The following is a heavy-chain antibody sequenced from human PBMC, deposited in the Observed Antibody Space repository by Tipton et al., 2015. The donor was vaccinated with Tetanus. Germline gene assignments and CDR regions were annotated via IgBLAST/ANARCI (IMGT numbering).Heavy chain of an antibody. CDR1: GASIRGSTFY. D-gene: IGHD3-3*01. V-gene: IGHV4-39*01. CDR2: IYESGDT. CDR3: ARHQSGYFTPFDY. J-gene: IGHJ4*02. Sequence: TLSLTCTVSGASIRGSTFYWGWIRQPPGKGLEWIGSIYESGDTYYIPSLKSRVTISGDTSTNQFSLTLNSMAAADTGVYYCARHQSGYFTPFDYWGQGKLVTVSS.